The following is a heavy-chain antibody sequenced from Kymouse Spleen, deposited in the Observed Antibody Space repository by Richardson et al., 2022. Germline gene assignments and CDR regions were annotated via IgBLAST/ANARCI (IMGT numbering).Heavy chain of an antibody. V-gene: IGHV4-61*01. J-gene: IGHJ2*01. CDR1: GGSVSSGSYY. CDR2: IYYSGST. Sequence: QVQLQESGPGLVKPSETLSLTCTVSGGSVSSGSYYWSWIRQPPGKGLEWIGYIYYSGSTNYNPSLKSRVTISVDTSKNQFSLKLSSVTAADTAVYYCARDRGYSGSYYHLGYFDLWGRGTLVTVSS. D-gene: IGHD1-26*01. CDR3: ARDRGYSGSYYHLGYFDL.